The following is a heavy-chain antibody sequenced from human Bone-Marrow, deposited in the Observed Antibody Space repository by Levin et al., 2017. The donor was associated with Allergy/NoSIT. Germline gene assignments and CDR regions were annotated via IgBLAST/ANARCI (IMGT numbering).Heavy chain of an antibody. V-gene: IGHV4-39*01. CDR3: ARLRPYCSSTSCPYVRYYYYYYMDV. Sequence: SETLSLTCTVSGGSISSSSYYWGWIRQPPGKGLEWIGSIYYSGSTYYNPSLKSRVTISVDTSKNQFSLKLSSVTAADTAVYYCARLRPYCSSTSCPYVRYYYYYYMDVWGKGTTVTVSS. CDR2: IYYSGST. CDR1: GGSISSSSYY. J-gene: IGHJ6*03. D-gene: IGHD2-2*01.